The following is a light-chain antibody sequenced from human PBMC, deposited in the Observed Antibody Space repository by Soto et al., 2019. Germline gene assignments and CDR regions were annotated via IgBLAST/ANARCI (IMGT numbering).Light chain of an antibody. V-gene: IGKV3-11*01. CDR1: QSVSNNY. CDR3: QQRSNWIT. Sequence: RVMTQSPATLSVSPGERATLSCRASQSVSNNYLAWYQQKPGQAPRLLIYDASNRATGIPARFSGSGSGTDFTLTISSLEPEDFAVYYCQQRSNWITFGQGTRLEIK. CDR2: DAS. J-gene: IGKJ5*01.